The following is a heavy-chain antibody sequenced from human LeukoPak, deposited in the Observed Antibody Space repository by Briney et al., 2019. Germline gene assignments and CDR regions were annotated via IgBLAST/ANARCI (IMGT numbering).Heavy chain of an antibody. CDR2: IYESGST. D-gene: IGHD6-25*01. CDR3: GREKYSSGQSRWFDP. CDR1: GGSISSSY. J-gene: IGHJ5*02. V-gene: IGHV4-59*01. Sequence: SETLSLICTVSGGSISSSYWSWIRQPPGEEAGWIGNIYESGSTNYNPSLKGRVIMSLDTPNNQFSLKLSAVAAADTAVDYCGREKYSSGQSRWFDPWGQGTLDTVPS.